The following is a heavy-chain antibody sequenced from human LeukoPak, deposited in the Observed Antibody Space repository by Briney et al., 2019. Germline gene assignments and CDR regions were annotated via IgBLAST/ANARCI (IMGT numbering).Heavy chain of an antibody. J-gene: IGHJ4*02. CDR1: GFTFSSYW. CDR2: IKQDGSEK. Sequence: GGSLRLSCAASGFTFSSYWMSWVRQAPGKGLEWVANIKQDGSEKYYVDSVKGRFTISRDNAKNSLYLQMNSLRAEDTAVYYCARCLEDRITFGGVIPGFDYWGQGTLVTVSS. V-gene: IGHV3-7*01. CDR3: ARCLEDRITFGGVIPGFDY. D-gene: IGHD3-16*02.